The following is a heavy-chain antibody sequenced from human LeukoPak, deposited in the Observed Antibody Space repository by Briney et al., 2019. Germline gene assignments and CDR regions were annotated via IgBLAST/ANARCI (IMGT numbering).Heavy chain of an antibody. CDR1: GFTVSSNY. V-gene: IGHV3-53*01. CDR3: AKDFWSGYYTAPVFDY. Sequence: GGSLRLSCAASGFTVSSNYMSWVRQAPGKGLEWVSVIYSGGSTYYADSVKGRFTISRDNSKNTLYLQMNSLRAEDTAVYYCAKDFWSGYYTAPVFDYWGQGTLVTVSS. CDR2: IYSGGST. J-gene: IGHJ4*02. D-gene: IGHD3-3*01.